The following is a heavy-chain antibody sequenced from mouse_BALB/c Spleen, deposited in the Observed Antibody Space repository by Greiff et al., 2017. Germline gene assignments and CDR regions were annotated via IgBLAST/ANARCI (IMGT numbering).Heavy chain of an antibody. J-gene: IGHJ3*01. D-gene: IGHD1-1*02. CDR1: GYTFTSYW. Sequence: LQESGAELAKPGASVKMSCKASGYTFTSYWMHWVKQRPGQGLEWIGYINPSTGYTEYNQKFKDKATLTADKSSSTAYMQLSSLTSEDSAVYYCAIWPWFAYWGQGTLVTVSA. CDR2: INPSTGYT. CDR3: AIWPWFAY. V-gene: IGHV1-7*01.